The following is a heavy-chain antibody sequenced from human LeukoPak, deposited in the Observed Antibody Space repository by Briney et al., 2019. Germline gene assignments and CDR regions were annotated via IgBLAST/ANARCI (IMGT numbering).Heavy chain of an antibody. J-gene: IGHJ6*03. V-gene: IGHV3-21*01. CDR2: IGTSGSYI. CDR1: GFTLSGYS. CDR3: AKEGGVYSTPYYMDV. D-gene: IGHD1-26*01. Sequence: GGSLRLSCAASGFTLSGYSMNWVRQAPGKGLEWVSSIGTSGSYIYYTDSVKGRFTISRDNAKNSLYLQMNSLRAEDTAVYYCAKEGGVYSTPYYMDVWGKGTTVTVSS.